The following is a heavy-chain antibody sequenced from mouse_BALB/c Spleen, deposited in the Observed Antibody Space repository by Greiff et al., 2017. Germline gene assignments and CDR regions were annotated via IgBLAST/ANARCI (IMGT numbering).Heavy chain of an antibody. CDR3: ARSLYDGYAMDY. CDR1: GFNIKDTY. J-gene: IGHJ4*01. D-gene: IGHD2-12*01. CDR2: IDPANGNT. Sequence: VQLQQFGAELVKPGASVKLSCTASGFNIKDTYMHWVKQRPEQGLEWIGRIDPANGNTKYDPKFQGKATITADTSSNTAYLQLSSLTSEDTAVYYCARSLYDGYAMDYWGQGTSVTVSS. V-gene: IGHV14-3*02.